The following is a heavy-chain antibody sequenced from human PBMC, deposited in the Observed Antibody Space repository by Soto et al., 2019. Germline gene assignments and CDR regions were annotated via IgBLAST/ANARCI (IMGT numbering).Heavy chain of an antibody. J-gene: IGHJ6*02. Sequence: PSETLSLTCTVSGGSISSYYWSWIRQPPGKGLEWIGYIYYSGSTNYNPSLKSRVTISVDTSKNQFSLKLSSVTAADTAVYYCARDGAAGHYYYYGMDVRGQGTTVTVSS. D-gene: IGHD6-13*01. CDR2: IYYSGST. CDR1: GGSISSYY. CDR3: ARDGAAGHYYYYGMDV. V-gene: IGHV4-59*01.